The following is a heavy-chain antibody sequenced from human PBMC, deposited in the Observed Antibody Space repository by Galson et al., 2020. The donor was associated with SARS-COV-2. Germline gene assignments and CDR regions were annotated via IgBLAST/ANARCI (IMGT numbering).Heavy chain of an antibody. D-gene: IGHD5-12*01. CDR1: GGSISSYF. CDR3: ARLTVATTPYNWFDP. Sequence: SETLSLTCTVTGGSISSYFWSCIRQPPGKGLEWIGYIFYRGSTNYNPSLKSRITISIDTSKNQFSLKLSSVTAADTAVYYCARLTVATTPYNWFDPWGQGTLVTVSS. J-gene: IGHJ5*02. CDR2: IFYRGST. V-gene: IGHV4-59*13.